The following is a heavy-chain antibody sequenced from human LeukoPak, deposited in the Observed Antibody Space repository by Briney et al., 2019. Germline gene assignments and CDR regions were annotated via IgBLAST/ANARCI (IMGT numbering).Heavy chain of an antibody. Sequence: ASVKVSCKASGYTFTSYAMHWVPQAPGQRLEWMGWINAGNGNTKYSQKFQGRVTITRDTSASTAYMELSSLRSEDTAVYYCARTTGIAAAGTGFDYWGQGTLVTVSS. D-gene: IGHD6-13*01. CDR2: INAGNGNT. V-gene: IGHV1-3*01. J-gene: IGHJ4*02. CDR3: ARTTGIAAAGTGFDY. CDR1: GYTFTSYA.